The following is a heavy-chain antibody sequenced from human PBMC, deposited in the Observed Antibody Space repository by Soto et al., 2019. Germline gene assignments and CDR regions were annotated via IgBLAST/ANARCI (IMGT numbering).Heavy chain of an antibody. D-gene: IGHD3-10*01. V-gene: IGHV2-5*02. CDR2: IYWDDNK. CDR3: AHLKCDMVRGVSRYYYGMDV. Sequence: QITLKESGPTLVKPTQTLTLTCTFSGFSLTTYAVGVGWIRQPPGKALEWLALIYWDDNKRYSPSLKSRLTITKDTSKNQVVLAMTNMDPLDTATYYCAHLKCDMVRGVSRYYYGMDVWGQGTTVTVSS. CDR1: GFSLTTYAVG. J-gene: IGHJ6*02.